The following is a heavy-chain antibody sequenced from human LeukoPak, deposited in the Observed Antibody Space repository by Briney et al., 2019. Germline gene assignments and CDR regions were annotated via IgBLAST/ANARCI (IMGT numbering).Heavy chain of an antibody. CDR3: ARRLIVVVPAAIDDAFDI. CDR1: GGSISSSSYY. Sequence: SETLSLTCTVSGGSISSSSYYWGWIRQPPGKGLEWIGSIYYSGSTYYNPSLKSRVTISVDTSKNQFSLKLSSVTAADTAVYYCARRLIVVVPAAIDDAFDIWGQGTMVTVSS. CDR2: IYYSGST. V-gene: IGHV4-39*01. D-gene: IGHD2-2*01. J-gene: IGHJ3*02.